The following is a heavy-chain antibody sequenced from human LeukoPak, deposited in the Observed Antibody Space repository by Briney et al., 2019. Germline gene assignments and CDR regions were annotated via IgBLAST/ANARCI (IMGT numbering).Heavy chain of an antibody. CDR3: ATETNGRHYDY. CDR2: IGPTGSDR. Sequence: GGSLRLSCTASGLTFSTSYFNWVRQAPGQGLEWVASIGPTGSDRYHADTIKGRFTISRDNANNSLYLQMNSLRAEDTAVYYCATETNGRHYDYWGQGTLLTVSS. CDR1: GLTFSTSY. V-gene: IGHV3-21*06. D-gene: IGHD1-14*01. J-gene: IGHJ4*02.